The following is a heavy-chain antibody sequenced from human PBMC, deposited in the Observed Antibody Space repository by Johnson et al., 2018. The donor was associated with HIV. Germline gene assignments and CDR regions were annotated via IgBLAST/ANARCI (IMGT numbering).Heavy chain of an antibody. Sequence: QVQLVESGGGVVQPGGSLRLSCAASGFTFSSYGMHWVRQAPGKGLEWVAFIRYDGSNKYYADSVKGRFTISRDNSKNTPYLQMNSLRAEETAVYYCAKDPPGVDDIHAFDIWGQGTMVTVSS. CDR1: GFTFSSYG. D-gene: IGHD3-9*01. J-gene: IGHJ3*02. CDR2: IRYDGSNK. CDR3: AKDPPGVDDIHAFDI. V-gene: IGHV3-30*02.